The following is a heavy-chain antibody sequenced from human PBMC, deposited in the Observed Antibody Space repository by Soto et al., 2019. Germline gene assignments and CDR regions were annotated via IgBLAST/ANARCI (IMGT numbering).Heavy chain of an antibody. V-gene: IGHV1-18*01. D-gene: IGHD3-3*01. Sequence: GASVKVSCKASGYTFTSYGISWVRQAPGQGLEWMGWISAYNGNTNYAQKRQGRVTMTTDTSTSTAYMELRSLRSDDTAVYYCARVLLAETYYDFWSGYYGGDYWGQGTLVTVSS. J-gene: IGHJ4*02. CDR3: ARVLLAETYYDFWSGYYGGDY. CDR1: GYTFTSYG. CDR2: ISAYNGNT.